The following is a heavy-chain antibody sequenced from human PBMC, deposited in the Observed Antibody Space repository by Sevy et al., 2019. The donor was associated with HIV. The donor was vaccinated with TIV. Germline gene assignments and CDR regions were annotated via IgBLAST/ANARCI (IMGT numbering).Heavy chain of an antibody. V-gene: IGHV1-18*01. CDR2: ISAYNGNT. CDR1: GYTFTSYG. Sequence: ASVKVSCKASGYTFTSYGISWVRQAPGQGLEWMGWISAYNGNTNYAQKLQGRVTMTTDTSTSTAYMELRSLRSDDTAVYYCARDVTIFGVGLVGYWGQGTLVTVSS. D-gene: IGHD3-3*01. J-gene: IGHJ4*01. CDR3: ARDVTIFGVGLVGY.